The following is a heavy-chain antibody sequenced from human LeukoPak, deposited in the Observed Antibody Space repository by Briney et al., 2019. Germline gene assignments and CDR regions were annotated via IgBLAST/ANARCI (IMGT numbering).Heavy chain of an antibody. J-gene: IGHJ6*02. V-gene: IGHV4-59*01. CDR3: VYSSGWTNFYYYGMDV. CDR2: IHNSGIS. Sequence: SGTLSLTCTVSGGSISNGFWSWIRQPPGKEPEWIGSIHNSGISNYIPSLKSRLTISRDTSKNQFSLKLRSVTAADTAIYYCVYSSGWTNFYYYGMDVWGQGTTVTVSS. D-gene: IGHD6-19*01. CDR1: GGSISNGF.